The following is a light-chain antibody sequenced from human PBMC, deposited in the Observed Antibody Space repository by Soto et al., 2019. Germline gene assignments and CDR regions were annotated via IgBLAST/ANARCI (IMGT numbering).Light chain of an antibody. J-gene: IGLJ3*02. Sequence: QSVLTQPPSASGSPGQSVTISCTGTSDDVGGYNYVSWYQQHPGKAPKLMISEVSERPSGVPDRFSGSKSGNTASLTVSGLQAEDEADYYCSSYAGSNNLVFGRGTKLTVL. CDR3: SSYAGSNNLV. CDR2: EVS. CDR1: SDDVGGYNY. V-gene: IGLV2-8*01.